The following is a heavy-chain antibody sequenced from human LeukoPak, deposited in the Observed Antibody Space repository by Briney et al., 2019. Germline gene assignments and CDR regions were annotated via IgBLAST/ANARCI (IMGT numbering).Heavy chain of an antibody. Sequence: GGSLRLSCAASGFTFSSYWMSWVRQAPGKGLEWVANIKQDGSEKYYVDSVKGRFTISRDNAENSLYLQMNSLRAEDTAMYYCAKYYDFWSGYLPFDYWGKGTLVTVSS. CDR2: IKQDGSEK. D-gene: IGHD3-3*01. V-gene: IGHV3-7*01. J-gene: IGHJ4*02. CDR3: AKYYDFWSGYLPFDY. CDR1: GFTFSSYW.